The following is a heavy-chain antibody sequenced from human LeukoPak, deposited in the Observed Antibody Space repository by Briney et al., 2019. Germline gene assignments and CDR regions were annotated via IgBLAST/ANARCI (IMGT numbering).Heavy chain of an antibody. D-gene: IGHD6-13*01. CDR3: ARVYYSNSYDYWYFDL. Sequence: SVTLSLTCTVSGGSISSYYWSWIRQPPGKGLEGIGYNDYSGSTNYNRSLKSRVTISVDTSNNHFSLKLSSVTAADTAVYYCARVYYSNSYDYWYFDLWGRGTLVTVSS. J-gene: IGHJ2*01. V-gene: IGHV4-59*01. CDR1: GGSISSYY. CDR2: NDYSGST.